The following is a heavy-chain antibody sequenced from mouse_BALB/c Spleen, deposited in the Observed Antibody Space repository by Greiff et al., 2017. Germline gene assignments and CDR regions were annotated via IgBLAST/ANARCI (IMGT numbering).Heavy chain of an antibody. J-gene: IGHJ2*01. CDR2: ISSGGSYT. V-gene: IGHV5-6*03. D-gene: IGHD2-1*01. Sequence: EVKLVESGGGLVKPGGSLKLSCAASGFTFSSYGMSWVRQTPDKRLEWVATISSGGSYTYYPDSVKGRFTISRDNAKNTLYLQMSSLKSEDTAMYYCARHNYDYWGQGTTLTVSS. CDR3: ARHNYDY. CDR1: GFTFSSYG.